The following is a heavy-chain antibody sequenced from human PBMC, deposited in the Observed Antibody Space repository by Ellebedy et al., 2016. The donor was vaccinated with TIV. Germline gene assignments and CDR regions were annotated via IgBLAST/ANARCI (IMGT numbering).Heavy chain of an antibody. D-gene: IGHD3-9*01. Sequence: PGGSLRLSCEGSGFVFGHFWMSWVRQAPGGRLEWVATIKQDASNQYYVDSVKGRFVVPRDNTKNSLYLEMNSLRAEDTAVYYCARALWGQQYFDYNGFLDSWGQGALVTVSS. V-gene: IGHV3-7*01. CDR1: GFVFGHFW. J-gene: IGHJ4*02. CDR2: IKQDASNQ. CDR3: ARALWGQQYFDYNGFLDS.